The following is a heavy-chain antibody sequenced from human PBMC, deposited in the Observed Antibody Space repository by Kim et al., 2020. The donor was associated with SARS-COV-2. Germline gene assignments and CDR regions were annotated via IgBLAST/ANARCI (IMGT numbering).Heavy chain of an antibody. CDR3: TTYSYDNSGFYYGAFDC. J-gene: IGHJ4*02. V-gene: IGHV3-15*01. Sequence: VKGRFTISRDDSKNTLYLQMNSLKIEDTAVYYCTTYSYDNSGFYYGAFDCWGQGTLVTVSS. D-gene: IGHD3-22*01.